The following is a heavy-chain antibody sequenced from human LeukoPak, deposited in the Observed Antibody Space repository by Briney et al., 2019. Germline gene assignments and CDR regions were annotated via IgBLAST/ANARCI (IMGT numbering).Heavy chain of an antibody. J-gene: IGHJ4*02. CDR1: GFTFSSYG. CDR3: ARDPRYCSGGSCYFDY. Sequence: GGSLRLSCAASGFTFSSYGMHWVRQAPGKGLEWVSVIYSGGSTYYADSVKGRFTISRDNSKNTLYLQMNSLRAEDTAVYYCARDPRYCSGGSCYFDYWGQGTLVTVSS. V-gene: IGHV3-53*01. D-gene: IGHD2-15*01. CDR2: IYSGGST.